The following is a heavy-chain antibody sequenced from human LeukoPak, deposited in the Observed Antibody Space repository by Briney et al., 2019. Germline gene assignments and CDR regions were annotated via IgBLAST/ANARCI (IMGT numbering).Heavy chain of an antibody. CDR2: INAGNGNT. Sequence: ASVKVSCKASGYTFTSYAMHWVRQAPGQRLEWMGWINAGNGNTKYSQKFQGRVTITRDTSASTAYMELSSLRSEDTVVYYCASRAVRGYSYGYYYYYGMDVWGQGTTVTVSS. J-gene: IGHJ6*02. CDR3: ASRAVRGYSYGYYYYYGMDV. V-gene: IGHV1-3*01. D-gene: IGHD5-18*01. CDR1: GYTFTSYA.